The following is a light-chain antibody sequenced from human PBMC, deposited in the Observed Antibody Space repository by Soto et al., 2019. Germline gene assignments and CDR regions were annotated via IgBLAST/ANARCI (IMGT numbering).Light chain of an antibody. CDR1: QSVRSSY. CDR2: GAS. V-gene: IGKV3-20*01. CDR3: QQYGTSPKYT. J-gene: IGKJ2*01. Sequence: EIVLTQSPGTLSLSPGERATLSCRASQSVRSSYLAWYQQKPGQAPRLLIYGASSRATGIPDRLSGSGSGTDFTLNISRLEPEDFAVYYCQQYGTSPKYTFGQGTKLEIK.